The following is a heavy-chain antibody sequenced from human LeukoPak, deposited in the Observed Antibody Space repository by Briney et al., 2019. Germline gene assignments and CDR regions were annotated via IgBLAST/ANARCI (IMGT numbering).Heavy chain of an antibody. Sequence: PGGSLRLSCAASGFTFSSYGMGWVRQAPGKGLEWVSSISGGGETTYYADSVKGRFPISRDNSKNTLYLQMNSLRAEDTAVYYCAKKSPLVVVVDYWGQGTLVTVSS. J-gene: IGHJ4*02. D-gene: IGHD3-22*01. CDR1: GFTFSSYG. V-gene: IGHV3-23*01. CDR3: AKKSPLVVVVDY. CDR2: ISGGGETT.